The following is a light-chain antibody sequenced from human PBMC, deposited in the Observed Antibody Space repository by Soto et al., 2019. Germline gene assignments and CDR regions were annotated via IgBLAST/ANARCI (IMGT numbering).Light chain of an antibody. J-gene: IGKJ1*01. CDR3: QQSNSFPWT. Sequence: DIQMTQSPSSVSASVGDRVTITCRASQCISNWVAGYQQKPGKAPELLIYAASSLQSAVPSRFSGSGSGTDFTLPITSLPPEDFATYHCQQSNSFPWTFGQGTKVEIK. CDR1: QCISNW. CDR2: AAS. V-gene: IGKV1-12*02.